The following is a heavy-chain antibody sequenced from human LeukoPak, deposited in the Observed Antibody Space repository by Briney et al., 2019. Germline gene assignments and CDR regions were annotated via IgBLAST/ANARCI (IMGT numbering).Heavy chain of an antibody. D-gene: IGHD3-3*01. CDR1: EFTFSAYG. V-gene: IGHV3-30*02. J-gene: IGHJ6*03. CDR3: AKDAQYYDFWSGWNNTYYYYYMDV. CDR2: IRYDGSNK. Sequence: GGSLRLSCAASEFTFSAYGMHWVRQAPGKGLEWVAFIRYDGSNKYSADSVKGRFTIARDNSKNTLYLQMNSLRAEDTAVYYCAKDAQYYDFWSGWNNTYYYYYMDVWGKGTTVTVSS.